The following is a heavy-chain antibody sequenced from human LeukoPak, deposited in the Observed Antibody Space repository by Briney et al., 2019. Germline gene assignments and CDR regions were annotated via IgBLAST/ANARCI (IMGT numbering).Heavy chain of an antibody. V-gene: IGHV3-30*18. CDR3: AKDGFVDTPMVSTFLDC. CDR1: GFTFSSCA. CDR2: ISSDGRNK. Sequence: PGGSLRLSCAASGFTFSSCAMHWVRQAPGKGLEWVAVISSDGRNKYYADSVKGRFTISRDSSKNTLYLQMNSLRPEDTAVYYCAKDGFVDTPMVSTFLDCWGQGTQVTVSS. D-gene: IGHD5-18*01. J-gene: IGHJ4*02.